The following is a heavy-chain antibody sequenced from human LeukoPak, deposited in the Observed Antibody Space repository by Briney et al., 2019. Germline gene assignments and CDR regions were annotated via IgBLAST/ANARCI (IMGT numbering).Heavy chain of an antibody. V-gene: IGHV1-2*02. CDR3: AKSPAYGDYGSAFDI. D-gene: IGHD4-17*01. CDR1: GYTFTGYY. J-gene: IGHJ3*02. CDR2: INPNSGGT. Sequence: ASVKVSCKASGYTFTGYYMHWVRQAPGQGLEWMGWINPNSGGTNYEQKFQGRVAMTRDTSTSTAYMELSRLRSDDTAVYYCAKSPAYGDYGSAFDIWGQGTMVTVSS.